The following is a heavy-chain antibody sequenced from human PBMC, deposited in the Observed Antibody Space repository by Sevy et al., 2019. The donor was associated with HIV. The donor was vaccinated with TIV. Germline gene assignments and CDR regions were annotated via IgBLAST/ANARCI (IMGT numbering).Heavy chain of an antibody. CDR2: ISSSSNYI. D-gene: IGHD4-17*01. CDR1: GFTFSGNS. Sequence: GGSLRLSCVGSGFTFSGNSMNWVRQAPGKGLEWVSSISSSSNYIYYRDSLKGRFTISRDNAKNSLYLQMNSLRADDTAMYYCARDHVKDGDLGDYYYYAFDVWGQGTTVTVSS. J-gene: IGHJ6*02. V-gene: IGHV3-21*01. CDR3: ARDHVKDGDLGDYYYYAFDV.